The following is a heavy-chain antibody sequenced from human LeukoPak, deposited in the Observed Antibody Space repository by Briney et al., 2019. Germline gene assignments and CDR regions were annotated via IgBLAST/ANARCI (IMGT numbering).Heavy chain of an antibody. D-gene: IGHD3-10*01. V-gene: IGHV3-33*01. CDR3: ARDTGITMVRGFGY. Sequence: GGSLRLSCAASGFTFSSYGMHWVRQAPGKGPEWVAVIWYDGSNKYYADSVKGRFTISRDNSKNTLYLQMNSLRAEDTAVYYCARDTGITMVRGFGYWGQGTLVTVPS. CDR1: GFTFSSYG. J-gene: IGHJ4*02. CDR2: IWYDGSNK.